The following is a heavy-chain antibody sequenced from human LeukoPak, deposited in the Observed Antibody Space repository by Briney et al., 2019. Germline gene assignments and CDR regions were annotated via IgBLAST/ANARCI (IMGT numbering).Heavy chain of an antibody. CDR3: ARRVVYSSSWFFDY. D-gene: IGHD6-13*01. CDR2: ISGSGRG. J-gene: IGHJ4*02. V-gene: IGHV3-23*01. Sequence: GGSLRLSCAASGFTFSSYAMSWVRQAPGMGLEWVSGISGSGRGDYADSVKGRFTISRDNSENTLYLQMNSLRAEDTAVYYCARRVVYSSSWFFDYWAREPWSPSPQ. CDR1: GFTFSSYA.